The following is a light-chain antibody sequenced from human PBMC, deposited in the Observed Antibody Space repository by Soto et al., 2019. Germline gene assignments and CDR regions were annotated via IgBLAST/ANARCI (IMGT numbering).Light chain of an antibody. J-gene: IGKJ1*01. V-gene: IGKV3-20*01. CDR2: TTS. Sequence: EIVLTQSPGTLSLSPGERATLSCRASQSVRSNYLAWYQQKPGQAPRLLIYTTSSRATGIPERFSGSGSGTDFTLTISRLEPEDFAVYYCQQYGGSPWTFGQGTKVEIK. CDR1: QSVRSNY. CDR3: QQYGGSPWT.